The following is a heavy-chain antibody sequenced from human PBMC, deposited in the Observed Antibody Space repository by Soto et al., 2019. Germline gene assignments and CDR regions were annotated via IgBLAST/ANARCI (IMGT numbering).Heavy chain of an antibody. D-gene: IGHD3-9*01. J-gene: IGHJ3*02. CDR2: IYWDDDK. V-gene: IGHV2-5*02. Sequence: SGPTLVNPTQTLTLTCTFSGFSLSTSGVGVGWIRQPPGKALEWLALIYWDDDKRYSPSLKSRLTITKDTSKNQVVLTMTNMDPVDTATYYCAHSPSINYHILTCYYFTYAFDIWGQGTMVTVSS. CDR1: GFSLSTSGVG. CDR3: AHSPSINYHILTCYYFTYAFDI.